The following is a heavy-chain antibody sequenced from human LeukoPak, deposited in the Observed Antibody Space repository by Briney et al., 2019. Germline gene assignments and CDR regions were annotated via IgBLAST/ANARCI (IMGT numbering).Heavy chain of an antibody. CDR3: ASSDSSGWYTLGY. Sequence: GGSLRLSCAASGFTFSSYAMHWVRQAPGKGLEWVAVISYDGSNKYYADSVKGRFTISRDNSKNTLYLQMNSLRAEDTAVYYCASSDSSGWYTLGYWGQGTLVTVSS. J-gene: IGHJ4*02. CDR1: GFTFSSYA. V-gene: IGHV3-30-3*01. D-gene: IGHD6-19*01. CDR2: ISYDGSNK.